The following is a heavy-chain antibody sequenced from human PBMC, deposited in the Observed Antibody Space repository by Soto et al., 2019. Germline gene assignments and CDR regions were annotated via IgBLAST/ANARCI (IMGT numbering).Heavy chain of an antibody. CDR2: IYYSGST. D-gene: IGHD2-2*01. Sequence: QVQLQESGPGLVKPSETLSLTCTVSGGSISSYYWSWIRQPPGKGLEWIGYIYYSGSTNYNPSLKSRVTISVDTSKNQFSLKLSSVTAADTAVYYCARQRQLHFCDPWGQGTLVTVSS. J-gene: IGHJ5*02. CDR3: ARQRQLHFCDP. V-gene: IGHV4-59*08. CDR1: GGSISSYY.